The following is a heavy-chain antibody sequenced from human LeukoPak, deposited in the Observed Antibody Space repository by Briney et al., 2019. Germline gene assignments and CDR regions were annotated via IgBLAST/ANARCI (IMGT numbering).Heavy chain of an antibody. CDR3: ARHHSSGWGPGWFDP. V-gene: IGHV4-59*08. J-gene: IGHJ5*02. CDR1: GGSISSYY. D-gene: IGHD6-19*01. CDR2: IYYSGST. Sequence: SETLSLTCTVSGGSISSYYWSWIRQPPGKGLEWIGYIYYSGSTNYNPSLKSRVTISVDTSKNQFSLKLSSVTAADTAVYYCARHHSSGWGPGWFDPWGQGTLVTVSS.